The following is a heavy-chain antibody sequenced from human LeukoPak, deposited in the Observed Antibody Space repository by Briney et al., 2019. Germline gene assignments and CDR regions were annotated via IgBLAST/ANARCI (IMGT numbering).Heavy chain of an antibody. D-gene: IGHD3-10*01. V-gene: IGHV4-34*01. CDR3: ERWSPSLWFGELLSSLDY. Sequence: SSETLSLTCAVYGWSFSGYYWSWIRQPPGKGLEWIGEINNSGSTNYNPSLKSRVTISVDTSQNQFSLKLSSVTAADTAVYYCERWSPSLWFGELLSSLDYWGQGTLVSVSS. J-gene: IGHJ4*02. CDR2: INNSGST. CDR1: GWSFSGYY.